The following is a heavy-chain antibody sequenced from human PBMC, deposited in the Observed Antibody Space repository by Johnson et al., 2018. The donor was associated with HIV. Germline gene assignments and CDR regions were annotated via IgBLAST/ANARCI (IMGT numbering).Heavy chain of an antibody. J-gene: IGHJ3*02. CDR3: ASRYTVDAFDI. Sequence: QMLLVESGGGVVQPGRSLRLSCAASGFTFSSYAIHWVRQAPGKGLEWVPVISYDGSNTYYADSVTGRFTISRDNSKNTLYLQMNSLRAEDTAVYYCASRYTVDAFDIWGQGTMVTVSS. D-gene: IGHD1-1*01. CDR2: ISYDGSNT. CDR1: GFTFSSYA. V-gene: IGHV3-30*04.